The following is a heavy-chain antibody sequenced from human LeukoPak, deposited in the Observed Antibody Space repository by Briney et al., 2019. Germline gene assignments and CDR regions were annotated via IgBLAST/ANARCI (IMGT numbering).Heavy chain of an antibody. D-gene: IGHD3-16*01. CDR2: TYYSGSP. CDR1: GGSINSSPSY. Sequence: PSETLSLTCSVSGGSINSSPSYWGWIRQPPGTGLEWLGSTYYSGSPYYSPSLQSRLTISVDTSKNQLSLKLRSVTAADTAVYYCTSRGIYDSTKMAGQSDYWGQGVLVTVSS. J-gene: IGHJ4*02. V-gene: IGHV4-39*01. CDR3: TSRGIYDSTKMAGQSDY.